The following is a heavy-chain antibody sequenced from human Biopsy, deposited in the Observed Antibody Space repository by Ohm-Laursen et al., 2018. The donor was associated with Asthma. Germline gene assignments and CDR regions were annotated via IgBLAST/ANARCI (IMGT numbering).Heavy chain of an antibody. CDR1: GGTFNTYF. D-gene: IGHD2-2*01. Sequence: SVKVSRKSLGGTFNTYFIGWARQAPGQGLGWMGGINSVVGTTFYPQKFQDRVTITADDSTSTVYMELSSLRSEDAAVYYCARKAGSCISRTCYSLDFWGRGTLVTVSS. CDR3: ARKAGSCISRTCYSLDF. CDR2: INSVVGTT. J-gene: IGHJ4*02. V-gene: IGHV1-69*13.